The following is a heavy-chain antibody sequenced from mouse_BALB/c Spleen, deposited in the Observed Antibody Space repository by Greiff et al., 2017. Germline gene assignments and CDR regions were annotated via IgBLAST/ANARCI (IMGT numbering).Heavy chain of an antibody. CDR2: IWAGGST. CDR1: GFSLTSYG. V-gene: IGHV2-9*02. CDR3: AREIRYYYGSSYYYAMDY. J-gene: IGHJ4*01. Sequence: VQLQESGPGLVAPSQSLSITCTVSGFSLTSYGVHWVRQPPGKGLEWLGVIWAGGSTNYNSALMSRLSISKDNSKSQVFLKMNSLQTDDTAMYYCAREIRYYYGSSYYYAMDYWGQGTSVTVSS. D-gene: IGHD1-1*01.